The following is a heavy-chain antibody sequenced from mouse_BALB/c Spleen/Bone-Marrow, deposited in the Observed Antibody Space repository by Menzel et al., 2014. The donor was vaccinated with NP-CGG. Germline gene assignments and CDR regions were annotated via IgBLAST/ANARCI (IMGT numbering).Heavy chain of an antibody. V-gene: IGHV1-82*01. CDR1: GYAFSSSW. CDR2: IYPGDGDT. CDR3: ARHAYGNSYWYFDV. Sequence: VKLVESGPELVKPGASVKISCKASGYAFSSSWMNWVKQRPGQGLEWIGRIYPGDGDTNYNGKFKGKATLTADKSSSIAYMQLSSLTFVDSAVYLCARHAYGNSYWYFDVWGAGTTVTVSS. D-gene: IGHD2-1*01. J-gene: IGHJ1*01.